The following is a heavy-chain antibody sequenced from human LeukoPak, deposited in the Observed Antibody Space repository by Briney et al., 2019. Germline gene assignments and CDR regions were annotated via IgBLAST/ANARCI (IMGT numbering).Heavy chain of an antibody. D-gene: IGHD2/OR15-2a*01. CDR3: ARDYGPPPSYGDYYYYGMDV. J-gene: IGHJ6*02. CDR1: GGSISSGGYY. Sequence: SETLSLTCTVSGGSISSGGYYWSWIRQPPGKGLEWIGYIYYSGSTNYNPSLKSRVTISVDTSKNQFSLKLSSVTAADTAVYYCARDYGPPPSYGDYYYYGMDVWGQGTTVTVSS. CDR2: IYYSGST. V-gene: IGHV4-61*08.